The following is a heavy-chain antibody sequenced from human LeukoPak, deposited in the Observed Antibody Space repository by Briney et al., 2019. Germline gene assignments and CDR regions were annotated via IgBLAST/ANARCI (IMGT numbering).Heavy chain of an antibody. D-gene: IGHD6-13*01. J-gene: IGHJ4*02. CDR1: GGSISSGGYS. CDR2: IYHSGST. Sequence: PSQTLSLACAVCGGSISSGGYSWSWLRLPPGKGLEWIGYIYHSGSTYYNPSLKSRVTISVDRSKNQFTLKLSSVTAADTAVYYCARGIAAAGYFDYWGQGTLVTVSS. CDR3: ARGIAAAGYFDY. V-gene: IGHV4-30-2*01.